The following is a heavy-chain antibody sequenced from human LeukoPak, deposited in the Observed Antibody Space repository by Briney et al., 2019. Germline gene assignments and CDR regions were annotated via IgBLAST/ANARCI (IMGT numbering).Heavy chain of an antibody. CDR1: GGSISSGGYY. CDR3: ARREISGPLDY. V-gene: IGHV4-31*03. J-gene: IGHJ4*02. CDR2: IYYSGST. Sequence: KPSQTLSLTCTVSGGSISSGGYYWSWIRQHPGKGLEWIGYIYYSGSTYCNPSLKSRVTISVDTSKNQFSLKLSSVTAADTAVYYCARREISGPLDYWGQGTLVTVSS. D-gene: IGHD6-19*01.